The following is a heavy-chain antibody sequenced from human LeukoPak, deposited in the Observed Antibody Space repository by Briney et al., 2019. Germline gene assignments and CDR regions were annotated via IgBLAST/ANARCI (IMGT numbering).Heavy chain of an antibody. CDR1: GFTFSSYG. D-gene: IGHD3-22*01. CDR3: ANVNYYDSSGYLDY. J-gene: IGHJ4*02. Sequence: PGGSLRLSCAASGFTFSSYGVHWVRQAPGKGLEWVAVISHDGSNKYYADSVKGRFTISRDNSKNTLYLQMNSLRAEDTAVYYCANVNYYDSSGYLDYWGQGTLVTVSS. V-gene: IGHV3-30*18. CDR2: ISHDGSNK.